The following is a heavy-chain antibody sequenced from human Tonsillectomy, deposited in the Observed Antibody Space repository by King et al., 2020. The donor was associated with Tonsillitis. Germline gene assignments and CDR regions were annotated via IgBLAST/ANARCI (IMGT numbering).Heavy chain of an antibody. CDR3: ARASGRYAEGGD. J-gene: IGHJ4*02. CDR1: GFTSSYW. D-gene: IGHD1-26*01. V-gene: IGHV3-7*01. Sequence: VQLVESGGGLVQPGGSLRLSCAASGFTSSYWMCWVRQAPGKGLEWVADKNEDGSGEYYVDSVKGRFTISRDNAKNSLSLLINTLRAEETAVYFCARASGRYAEGGDWGQGTLVTVSS. CDR2: KNEDGSGE.